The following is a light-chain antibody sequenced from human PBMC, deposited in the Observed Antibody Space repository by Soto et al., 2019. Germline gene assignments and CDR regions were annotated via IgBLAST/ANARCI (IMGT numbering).Light chain of an antibody. J-gene: IGKJ2*01. CDR1: QSLSSTY. CDR3: QQYGSSPPYT. V-gene: IGKV3-20*01. CDR2: GAS. Sequence: EIVLTQSPGTLSLSPGERATLSCRASQSLSSTYLAWYQQRPGQPPRLIIYGASSRATGIPDRFSASGSGTDFNLTISRLEPEDFAVYYCQQYGSSPPYTFGQGTKLEIK.